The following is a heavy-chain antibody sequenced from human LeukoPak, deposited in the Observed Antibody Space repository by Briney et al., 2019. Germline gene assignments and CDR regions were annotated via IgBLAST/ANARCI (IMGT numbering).Heavy chain of an antibody. CDR2: INHSGST. J-gene: IGHJ6*03. Sequence: SETLSLTCAVYGGSFSGYYWSWIRQPPGKGLEWIGEINHSGSTNYNPSLKSRVTISVDTSKNQFSLKLSSVTAADTAVYYCARTIKLQGDYAPDYYYYYMDVWGKGTTVTVSS. D-gene: IGHD4-17*01. CDR1: GGSFSGYY. CDR3: ARTIKLQGDYAPDYYYYYMDV. V-gene: IGHV4-34*01.